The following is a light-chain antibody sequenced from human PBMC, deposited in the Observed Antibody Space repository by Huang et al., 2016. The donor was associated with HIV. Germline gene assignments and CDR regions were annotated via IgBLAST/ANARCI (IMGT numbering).Light chain of an antibody. J-gene: IGKJ1*01. CDR1: QSVSSSD. V-gene: IGKV3-20*01. Sequence: EIVLTQSPGTLSLSPGDRATLSCRASQSVSSSDLAWYQQKPGQAPRLLSYGASSRATVIPDRFSGSGSGTDFTLTISRLEPEDFAVYYCQQYGSSPWTFGQGTKVEIK. CDR2: GAS. CDR3: QQYGSSPWT.